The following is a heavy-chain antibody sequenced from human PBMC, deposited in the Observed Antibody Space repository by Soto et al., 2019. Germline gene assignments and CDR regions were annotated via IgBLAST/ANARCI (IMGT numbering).Heavy chain of an antibody. V-gene: IGHV1-69*01. CDR3: ARSGVPKDYYYVMDV. CDR1: GGTFSSYA. D-gene: IGHD7-27*01. Sequence: QVQLVQSGAEVKKPGSSVKVSCKASGGTFSSYAISWMRQAPGQGLEWMGGIIPIFGTANYAQKFQGRVTITADESTSTAYRELSSLRSEYTAVYYCARSGVPKDYYYVMDVWGQGTTVTVSS. J-gene: IGHJ6*02. CDR2: IIPIFGTA.